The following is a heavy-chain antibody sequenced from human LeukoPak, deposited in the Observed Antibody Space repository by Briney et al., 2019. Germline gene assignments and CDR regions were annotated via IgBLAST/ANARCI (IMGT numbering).Heavy chain of an antibody. J-gene: IGHJ6*02. CDR1: GFTFTSYS. D-gene: IGHD3-3*01. CDR3: AKGPFDDFWSGYYTGYYYGMDV. V-gene: IGHV3-23*01. Sequence: GGSLRPSCAASGFTFTSYSMNWVRQAPGKGLEWVSTISGGGGSTYYADSVKGRFTISRDNSKNTLYLQVNSLRAEDTAVYYCAKGPFDDFWSGYYTGYYYGMDVWGQGTTVTVSS. CDR2: ISGGGGST.